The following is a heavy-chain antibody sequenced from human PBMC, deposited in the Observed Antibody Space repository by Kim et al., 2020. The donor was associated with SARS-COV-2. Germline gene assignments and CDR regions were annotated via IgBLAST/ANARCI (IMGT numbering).Heavy chain of an antibody. J-gene: IGHJ4*02. CDR3: ARALGRFGTNRIDY. CDR1: GYTFTSYA. V-gene: IGHV7-4-1*02. D-gene: IGHD3-10*01. CDR2: INTNTGNP. Sequence: ASVKVSCQASGYTFTSYAMNWVRQAPGQGLEWMGWINTNTGNPTYAQGFTGRFVFSLDTSVNTAYLQISSLKAEDTAVYYCARALGRFGTNRIDYWGQGTLVTVSA.